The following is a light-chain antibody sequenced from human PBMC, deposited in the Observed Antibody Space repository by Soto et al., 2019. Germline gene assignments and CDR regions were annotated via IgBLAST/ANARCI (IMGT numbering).Light chain of an antibody. CDR3: HHYDSSPPYT. V-gene: IGKV3-20*01. CDR2: AAS. CDR1: RSFSSSY. Sequence: ESVLTQSPGTLSLSPGERATLSCRASRSFSSSYLAWYQHKVGQAPRLLIYAASTRATGIPDRFSGSGSATDFTLTISRLEPEDSAVYYCHHYDSSPPYTFGQGTKLEIK. J-gene: IGKJ2*01.